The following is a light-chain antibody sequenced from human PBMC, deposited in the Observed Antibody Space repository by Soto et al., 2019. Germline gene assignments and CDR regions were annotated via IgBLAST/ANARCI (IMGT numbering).Light chain of an antibody. CDR1: SSNIGADFD. CDR2: GNT. J-gene: IGLJ1*01. Sequence: QSVLTQPPSVSGAPGQRITISRTGSSSNIGADFDVYWYQQLPGAAPKLLIYGNTNRPSGVPDRFSGSKSGTSASLAITGLQAEDEADYYCQSYDRSLTGVFGTGTKVTVL. CDR3: QSYDRSLTGV. V-gene: IGLV1-40*01.